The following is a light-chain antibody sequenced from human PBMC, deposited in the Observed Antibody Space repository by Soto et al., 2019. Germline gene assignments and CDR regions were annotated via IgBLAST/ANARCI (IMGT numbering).Light chain of an antibody. CDR1: QSIRSY. CDR2: AAS. CDR3: QQSYSNPWT. J-gene: IGKJ1*01. V-gene: IGKV1-39*01. Sequence: DIQMTQSPSSLSASVGDRVTIPCQAGQSIRSYLNWYQQKPGKAPKLLIYAASSLQSGVPSRCSGSGAGTDFTITISSLQNEDVATYYCQQSYSNPWTFGQGTKVDIK.